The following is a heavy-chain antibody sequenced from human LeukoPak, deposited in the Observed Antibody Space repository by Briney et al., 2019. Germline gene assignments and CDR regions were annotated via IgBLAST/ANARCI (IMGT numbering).Heavy chain of an antibody. CDR2: ISAYNGNT. J-gene: IGHJ3*02. CDR1: GYTFTSYG. Sequence: ASVKVSCKASGYTFTSYGISWVRQAPGQGLEWMGWISAYNGNTNYAQKLQGRVTMTTDTSTSTAYMELRSLRSEDTAVYYCASKSRGGYAFDIWGQGTMVTVSS. V-gene: IGHV1-18*01. D-gene: IGHD3-16*01. CDR3: ASKSRGGYAFDI.